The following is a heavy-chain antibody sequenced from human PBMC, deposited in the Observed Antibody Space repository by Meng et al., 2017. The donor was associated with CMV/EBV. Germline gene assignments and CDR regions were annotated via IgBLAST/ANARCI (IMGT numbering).Heavy chain of an antibody. J-gene: IGHJ4*02. D-gene: IGHD1-26*01. CDR2: IYYSGST. CDR3: ARGTTVGATYAVDY. CDR1: GGSISSGGYY. V-gene: IGHV4-31*02. Sequence: SGGSISSGGYYWSWLRQHPGKGLEWIGYIYYSGSTYYNPSLKSRVTISVDTSKNQFSLKLSSVTAADTAVYYCARGTTVGATYAVDYWGQGTLVTVSS.